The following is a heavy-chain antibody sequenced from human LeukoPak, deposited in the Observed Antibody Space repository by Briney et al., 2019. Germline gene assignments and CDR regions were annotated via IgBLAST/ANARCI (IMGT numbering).Heavy chain of an antibody. V-gene: IGHV3-21*01. Sequence: PGGSLRLSCAASGFTFSSYSMNWVRQAPGKGLEWVSSISSSSSYIYYADSVKGRFTISRDNAKNSLYLQVNSLRAEDTAVYYCARDRWETEMATIYPLPFDYWGQGTLVTVSS. CDR1: GFTFSSYS. CDR3: ARDRWETEMATIYPLPFDY. CDR2: ISSSSSYI. J-gene: IGHJ4*02. D-gene: IGHD5-24*01.